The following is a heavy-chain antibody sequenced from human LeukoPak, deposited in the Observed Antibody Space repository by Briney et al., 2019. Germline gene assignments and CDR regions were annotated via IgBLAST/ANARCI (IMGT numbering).Heavy chain of an antibody. V-gene: IGHV1-69*13. Sequence: ASVKVSCKASGGTFSSYAISWVRQAPGQGLEWMGGIIPIFGTANYAQKFQGRVTIPADESTSTAYMELSSLRSEDTAVYYCARDSGYSGYDLTFDYWGQGTLVTVSS. CDR1: GGTFSSYA. CDR2: IIPIFGTA. D-gene: IGHD5-12*01. CDR3: ARDSGYSGYDLTFDY. J-gene: IGHJ4*02.